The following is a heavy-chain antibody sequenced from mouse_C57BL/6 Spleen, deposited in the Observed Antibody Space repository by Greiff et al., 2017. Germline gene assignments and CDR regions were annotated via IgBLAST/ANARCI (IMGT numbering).Heavy chain of an antibody. Sequence: VQLQQSGPELVKPGASVKISCKASGYAFSSSWMNWVKQRPGKGLEWIGRIYPGDGDTNYNGKFKGKATLTADKSSSTAYMQLSSLTSEDSAVYFCAGADGNRYWGQGTTLTVSS. D-gene: IGHD2-1*01. CDR3: AGADGNRY. J-gene: IGHJ2*01. CDR1: GYAFSSSW. V-gene: IGHV1-82*01. CDR2: IYPGDGDT.